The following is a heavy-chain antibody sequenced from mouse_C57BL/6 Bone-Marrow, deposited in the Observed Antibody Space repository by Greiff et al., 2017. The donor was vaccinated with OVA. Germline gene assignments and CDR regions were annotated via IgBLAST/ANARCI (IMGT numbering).Heavy chain of an antibody. V-gene: IGHV1-82*01. Sequence: VKLVESGPELVKPGASVKISCKASGYAFSSSWMNWVKQRPGKGLEWIGRIYPGDGDTNYNGKFKGKATLTADKSSSTAYMQLSSLTSEDSAVYFCARSRVTTVVAYYFDYWGQGTTLTVSS. CDR2: IYPGDGDT. CDR1: GYAFSSSW. D-gene: IGHD1-1*01. CDR3: ARSRVTTVVAYYFDY. J-gene: IGHJ2*01.